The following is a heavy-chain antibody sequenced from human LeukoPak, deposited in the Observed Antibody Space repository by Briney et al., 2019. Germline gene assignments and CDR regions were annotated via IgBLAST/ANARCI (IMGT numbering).Heavy chain of an antibody. CDR2: INHSGST. D-gene: IGHD3-10*01. V-gene: IGHV4-34*01. CDR1: GGSFSGYY. J-gene: IGHJ4*02. Sequence: KPSETLSLTCAVYGGSFSGYYWSWIRQPPGKGLEWIGEINHSGSTNYNPSLKSRVTISVDTSKNQFSLKLSSVTAADTAVYYCAGSMSQGQGNVTMVRGRGLDYWGQGTLVTVSS. CDR3: AGSMSQGQGNVTMVRGRGLDY.